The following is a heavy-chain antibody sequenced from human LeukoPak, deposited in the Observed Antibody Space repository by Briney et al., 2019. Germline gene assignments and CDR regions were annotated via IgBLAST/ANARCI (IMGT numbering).Heavy chain of an antibody. D-gene: IGHD1-26*01. CDR3: ARAWALDY. CDR2: INPTDSDA. J-gene: IGHJ4*02. Sequence: GESLKISCKGSGSRFTTYWIGWVRQMPGKGREWVGFINPTDSDATYSTSFQGQVIISAAKSISTASLQWSSLKASDTAMYYCARAWALDYWGQGTLVTVAS. V-gene: IGHV5-51*01. CDR1: GSRFTTYW.